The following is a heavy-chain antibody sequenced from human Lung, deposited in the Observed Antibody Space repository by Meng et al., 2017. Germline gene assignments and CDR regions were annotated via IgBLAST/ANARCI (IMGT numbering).Heavy chain of an antibody. CDR3: ARDCLAGYTSGWQFDY. CDR1: GYTFTSYY. V-gene: IGHV1-46*04. Sequence: QVQLVQSGAEVKKPGASVKVPCKASGYTFTSYYIHWVRQAPGQGLEWMGIINPSTGTTTYAQNLQGRVTMTRDTSTSTVYMELSSLRSEDTAVYYCARDCLAGYTSGWQFDYWGQGTLVTVSS. CDR2: INPSTGTT. D-gene: IGHD6-19*01. J-gene: IGHJ4*02.